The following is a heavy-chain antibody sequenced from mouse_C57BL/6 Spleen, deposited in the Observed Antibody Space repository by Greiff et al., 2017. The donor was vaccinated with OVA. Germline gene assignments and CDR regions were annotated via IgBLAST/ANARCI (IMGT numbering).Heavy chain of an antibody. V-gene: IGHV1-7*01. CDR3: ARDGGSTGWYFDV. Sequence: QVQLQQSGAELAKPGASVTLSCKASGYTFTSYWMHWVKQRPGQGLEWIGYINPSSGYTNYNQKFKDKATLTADKSSSTAYMQLSSLTYEDSAVYDCARDGGSTGWYFDVWGTGTTVTVSS. CDR1: GYTFTSYW. CDR2: INPSSGYT. J-gene: IGHJ1*03. D-gene: IGHD1-1*02.